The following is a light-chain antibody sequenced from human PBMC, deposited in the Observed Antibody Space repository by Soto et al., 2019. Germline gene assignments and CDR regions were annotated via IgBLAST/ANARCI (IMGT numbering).Light chain of an antibody. CDR2: DAS. CDR3: QHYGDSSWT. V-gene: IGKV3-15*01. CDR1: QSVRSN. J-gene: IGKJ1*01. Sequence: EIVLTQSPATLSVSPGERVTLSCRASQSVRSNLAWYQQKPGQAPRLLIFDASTRATNMPARFSGSGSGTEFTLTISSLQSEDFAVYFCQHYGDSSWTFGQGSRVEIK.